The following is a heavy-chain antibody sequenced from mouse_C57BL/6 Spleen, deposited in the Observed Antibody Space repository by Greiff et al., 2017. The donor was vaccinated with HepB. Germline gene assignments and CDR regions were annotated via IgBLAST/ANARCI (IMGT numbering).Heavy chain of an antibody. CDR1: GYTFTSYW. D-gene: IGHD1-1*01. CDR2: IYPGSGST. Sequence: QVQLQQPGAELVKPGASVKMSCKASGYTFTSYWITWVKQRPGQGLEWIGDIYPGSGSTNYNEKFKSKATLTVDTSSSTAYMQLSSLTSEDSAVYYCARCTTVVEDYAMDNWGEGTSETVSS. J-gene: IGHJ4*01. V-gene: IGHV1-55*01. CDR3: ARCTTVVEDYAMDN.